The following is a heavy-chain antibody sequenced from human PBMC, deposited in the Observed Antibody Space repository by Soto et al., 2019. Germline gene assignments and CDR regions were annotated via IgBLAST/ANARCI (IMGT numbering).Heavy chain of an antibody. V-gene: IGHV3-21*01. CDR3: ARDPSEGRVGNWFES. J-gene: IGHJ5*01. Sequence: VQLVESGGGLVKPGGSLRLSCAASGFTFSRYGMNWVRQAPGKGLEGVSSISSSTSYVYYADSVKGRFSVSRDNAKKILYLEMYALRTEDTAVYYCARDPSEGRVGNWFESWGQGTLVTVS. CDR2: ISSSTSYV. CDR1: GFTFSRYG. D-gene: IGHD2-2*01.